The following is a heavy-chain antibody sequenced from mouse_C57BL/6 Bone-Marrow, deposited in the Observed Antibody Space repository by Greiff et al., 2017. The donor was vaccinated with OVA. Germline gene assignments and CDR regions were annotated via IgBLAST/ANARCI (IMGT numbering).Heavy chain of an antibody. J-gene: IGHJ4*01. CDR3: ARRLYGGAMDY. D-gene: IGHD1-2*01. CDR2: ISSGSSTI. V-gene: IGHV5-17*01. Sequence: EVQLVESGGGLVKPGGSLKLSCAASGFTFSDYGMHWVRQAPEKGLEWVAYISSGSSTIYYADTVKGRFTISRDNAKNTLFLQMTSLRSEDTAMYYCARRLYGGAMDYWGQGTSVTVSS. CDR1: GFTFSDYG.